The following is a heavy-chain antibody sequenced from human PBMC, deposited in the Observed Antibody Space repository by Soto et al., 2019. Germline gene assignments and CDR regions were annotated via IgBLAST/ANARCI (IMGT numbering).Heavy chain of an antibody. V-gene: IGHV4-34*01. CDR2: INHSGST. CDR3: ARVRIGDSWFDP. D-gene: IGHD2-21*01. Sequence: QVQLQQWGAGLLKPSETLSLTCAVYGVSFSGYYWSWIRQPPGKGLEWIGEINHSGSTSCNPSLKRRVAIPVDTSKKQVPLNLSVVTAADTAVYYCARVRIGDSWFDPWGQGMLVTVSS. J-gene: IGHJ5*02. CDR1: GVSFSGYY.